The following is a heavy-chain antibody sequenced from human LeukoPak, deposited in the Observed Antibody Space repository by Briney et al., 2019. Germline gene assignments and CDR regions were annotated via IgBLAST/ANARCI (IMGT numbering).Heavy chain of an antibody. CDR2: IYYSGST. Sequence: SGTLSLTCAVSGGSISSRNWWTWVRQPPGKGLEWIGSIYYSGSTYYNPSLKSRVTISVDTSKNQFSLKLNSVTATDTAVYYCARHYGPWGQGTLVTVSS. V-gene: IGHV4-4*02. CDR1: GGSISSRNW. CDR3: ARHYGP. D-gene: IGHD3-16*01. J-gene: IGHJ4*02.